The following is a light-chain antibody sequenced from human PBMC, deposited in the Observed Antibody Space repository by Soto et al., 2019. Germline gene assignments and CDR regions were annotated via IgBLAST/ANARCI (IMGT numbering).Light chain of an antibody. Sequence: ELVLTQSPSTLSVSPGERATLSCRASQSVSYNLAWYQHKPGPAPRLLIYGPSTRATGIPARFSGSGSGTEFTLTISSLQSEGFALYYCQQYNNWPRTFGQGTKVDIK. CDR2: GPS. V-gene: IGKV3-15*01. CDR1: QSVSYN. J-gene: IGKJ1*01. CDR3: QQYNNWPRT.